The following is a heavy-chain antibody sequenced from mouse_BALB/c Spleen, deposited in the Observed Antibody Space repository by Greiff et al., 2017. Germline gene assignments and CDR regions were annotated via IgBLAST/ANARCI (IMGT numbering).Heavy chain of an antibody. Sequence: EVKLMESGPSLVKPSQTLSLTCSVTGDSITSGYWNWIRKFPGNKLEYMGYISYSGSTYYNPSLKSRISITRDTSKNQYYLQLNSVTTEDTATYYCARSGYYGNYWYFDVWGAGTTVTVSS. CDR3: ARSGYYGNYWYFDV. CDR1: GDSITSGY. J-gene: IGHJ1*01. D-gene: IGHD2-1*01. V-gene: IGHV3-8*02. CDR2: ISYSGST.